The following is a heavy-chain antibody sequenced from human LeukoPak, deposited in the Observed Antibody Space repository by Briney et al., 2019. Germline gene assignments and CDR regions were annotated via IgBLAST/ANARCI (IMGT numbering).Heavy chain of an antibody. CDR1: GDSVSSNSAA. Sequence: PSQTLSLTCAISGDSVSSNSAAWNCIRQSPSRGLEWLGRTYYRSKWYNDSAVSVKSRITINPDTSEKQFSLQLNSVTPEDTAVYYCARGTASSWYLSQGGRWFDPWGQGTLVTVSS. CDR3: ARGTASSWYLSQGGRWFDP. CDR2: TYYRSKWYN. J-gene: IGHJ5*02. D-gene: IGHD6-13*01. V-gene: IGHV6-1*01.